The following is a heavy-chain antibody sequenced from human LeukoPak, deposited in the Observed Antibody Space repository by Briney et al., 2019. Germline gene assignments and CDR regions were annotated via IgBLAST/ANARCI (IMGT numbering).Heavy chain of an antibody. Sequence: GGSLRLSCPPSGFTSSSFEMNWVRQPQRRGRGWVSSISSSGSIIYYADSVKGRFTISRDNAKNSLYLQMNSLRAEDTAVYYCAKRAPYSSDWYVDYWGQGTLVTVSS. D-gene: IGHD6-19*01. J-gene: IGHJ4*02. CDR3: AKRAPYSSDWYVDY. CDR2: ISSSGSII. V-gene: IGHV3-48*03. CDR1: GFTSSSFE.